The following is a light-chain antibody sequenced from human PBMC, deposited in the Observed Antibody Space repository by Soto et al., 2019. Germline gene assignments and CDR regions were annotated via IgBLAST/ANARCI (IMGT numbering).Light chain of an antibody. Sequence: QSALTQPASVSGSPGQSITISCTGTSSDFGGYNYVSWYQQYPGKAPKLMIYDVSNRPSGVSDRFSGSKSGNTASLTISGLQGEDEADYYCNSCTSNITLVFGGGTKVTVL. CDR3: NSCTSNITLV. CDR1: SSDFGGYNY. V-gene: IGLV2-14*01. J-gene: IGLJ2*01. CDR2: DVS.